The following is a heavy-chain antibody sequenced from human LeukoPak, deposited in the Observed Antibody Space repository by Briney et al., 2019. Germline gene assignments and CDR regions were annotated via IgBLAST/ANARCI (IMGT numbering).Heavy chain of an antibody. CDR3: ASRPADTTWYGVFDY. V-gene: IGHV4-59*11. CDR1: GGPFNSQY. Sequence: PSETLSLTYSVSGGPFNSQYWSWIRQPPGKRLEWIGYIFNGGSTEYNPSFRSRVTISVDTSRDQFFLRLSSVTAADTAIYYCASRPADTTWYGVFDYWSQGTLVTVSS. D-gene: IGHD3-10*01. CDR2: IFNGGST. J-gene: IGHJ4*02.